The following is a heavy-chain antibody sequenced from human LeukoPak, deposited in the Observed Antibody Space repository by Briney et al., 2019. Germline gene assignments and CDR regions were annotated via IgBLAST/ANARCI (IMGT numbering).Heavy chain of an antibody. Sequence: GGSLRLSCAASGFTFRNFWMNWARQAPGKGLEWVASIMKDGGQKKYVDSVKGRFTISRDNSKNTLYLQMNSLRAEDTAVYYCARDVSLDVWGQGTTVTVSS. J-gene: IGHJ6*02. V-gene: IGHV3-7*03. CDR2: IMKDGGQK. CDR3: ARDVSLDV. D-gene: IGHD3-3*02. CDR1: GFTFRNFW.